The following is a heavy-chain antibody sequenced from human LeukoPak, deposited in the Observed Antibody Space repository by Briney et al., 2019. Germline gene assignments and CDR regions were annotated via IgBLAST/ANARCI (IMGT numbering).Heavy chain of an antibody. CDR3: ARALGLVRGAPGY. V-gene: IGHV1-2*02. Sequence: ASVKVSCKASGYTFTGYYMHWVRQAPGQGLEWMGWINPNSGGTNYAQKFQGRVTMTRDTSISTAYMALSRLRSDDTAVYYCARALGLVRGAPGYWGQGTLVTVSS. CDR1: GYTFTGYY. D-gene: IGHD3-10*01. J-gene: IGHJ4*02. CDR2: INPNSGGT.